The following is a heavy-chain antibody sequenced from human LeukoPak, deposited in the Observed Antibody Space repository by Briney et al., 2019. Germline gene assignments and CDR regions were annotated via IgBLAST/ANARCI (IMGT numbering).Heavy chain of an antibody. CDR1: GGSFSGYY. J-gene: IGHJ5*02. Sequence: SETLSLTCAVYGGSFSGYYWSWIRQPPGKGLDWIGEFNPGGSPNYNPSLNSRVTMSVDTSKNQFSLRLTSVTAADTAVYYCARGRGFRGRGVILVAWGQGTLVTVSS. V-gene: IGHV4-34*01. D-gene: IGHD3-10*01. CDR3: ARGRGFRGRGVILVA. CDR2: FNPGGSP.